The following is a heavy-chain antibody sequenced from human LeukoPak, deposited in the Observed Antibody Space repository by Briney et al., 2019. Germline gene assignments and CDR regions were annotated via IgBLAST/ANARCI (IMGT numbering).Heavy chain of an antibody. CDR3: ARGYTYGSIDY. J-gene: IGHJ4*02. V-gene: IGHV3-74*03. CDR2: INKDGSSI. D-gene: IGHD5-18*01. Sequence: PGGSLSLSCAASGFTFSSYWMRWVRQVPGKGLVWVSRINKDGSSITYADSVKGRFTISRDNAKNTLYLQMNSLRAEDTAVYYCARGYTYGSIDYWGQGTLVTVSS. CDR1: GFTFSSYW.